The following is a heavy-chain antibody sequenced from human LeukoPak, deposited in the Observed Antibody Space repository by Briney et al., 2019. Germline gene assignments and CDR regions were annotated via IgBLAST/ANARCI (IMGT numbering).Heavy chain of an antibody. Sequence: GGSLRLSCEASGFTFSRHAMSWVRQAPGKGLEWVSSLSGTGGSTYYADSVKGRLTVSRDNSRNMLYLEMNSLRAEDTAVYYCAKDRGDASGTYFYYGVDVWGQGTTVTVSS. D-gene: IGHD3-10*01. J-gene: IGHJ6*02. V-gene: IGHV3-23*01. CDR3: AKDRGDASGTYFYYGVDV. CDR2: LSGTGGST. CDR1: GFTFSRHA.